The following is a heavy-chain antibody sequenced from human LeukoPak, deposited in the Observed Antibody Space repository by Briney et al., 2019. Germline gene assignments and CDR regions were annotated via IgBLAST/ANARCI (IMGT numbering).Heavy chain of an antibody. V-gene: IGHV3-23*01. D-gene: IGHD5-12*01. CDR3: AKDEDQPRYSCYLDAFDI. Sequence: PGGSLRLSCAASGFSFSNYAVSWVRQAPGKGLEWVSAISGSGGSTYYADSVKGRFTISRDNSKNTLYLRMNSLRAEDTAVYYCAKDEDQPRYSCYLDAFDIWGQGTMVTVSS. CDR2: ISGSGGST. CDR1: GFSFSNYA. J-gene: IGHJ3*02.